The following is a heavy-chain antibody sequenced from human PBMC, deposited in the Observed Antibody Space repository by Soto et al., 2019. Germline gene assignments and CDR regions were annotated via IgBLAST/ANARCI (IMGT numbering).Heavy chain of an antibody. CDR3: AREDKKEDPDYYYYGMDV. J-gene: IGHJ6*02. CDR1: GFTFSSYW. Sequence: EVQLVESGGGLVQPGGSLRLSCAASGFTFSSYWMSWVRQAPGKGLEWVANIKQDGSEKYYVDSVKGRFTISRDNAKNSLYLQMNSLRAEDTAVYYCAREDKKEDPDYYYYGMDVWGQGTTVTVSS. CDR2: IKQDGSEK. V-gene: IGHV3-7*05. D-gene: IGHD2-15*01.